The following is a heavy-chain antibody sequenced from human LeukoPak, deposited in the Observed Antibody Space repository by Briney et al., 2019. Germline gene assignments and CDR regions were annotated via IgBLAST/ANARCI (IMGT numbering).Heavy chain of an antibody. V-gene: IGHV4-4*07. CDR1: GDSINSYY. CDR2: IYTSGST. CDR3: ARERDGYTQPDYYYYYYMDV. D-gene: IGHD5-24*01. J-gene: IGHJ6*03. Sequence: PSETLPLTCTVSGDSINSYYWNWIRQPAGKGLEWIGRIYTSGSTNYNPSLKSRVTMSVDTSNNQFSLKLRSVTAADTAVYYCARERDGYTQPDYYYYYYMDVWGTGTTVSISS.